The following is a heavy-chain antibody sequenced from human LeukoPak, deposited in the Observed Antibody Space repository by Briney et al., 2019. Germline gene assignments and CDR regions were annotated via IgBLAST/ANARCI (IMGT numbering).Heavy chain of an antibody. CDR1: GGSINSHSYY. V-gene: IGHV4-39*01. D-gene: IGHD5-24*01. CDR3: VRHISTNTGYFDS. J-gene: IGHJ4*02. CDR2: VYYDGTS. Sequence: SETLSLTCTVSGGSINSHSYYWGWIRQPPGKGLEWIGSVYYDGTSYSNPSLKSRAAVFVDTSRDQFFLDLSFVTAADTALYYCVRHISTNTGYFDSCGPGILVSVSS.